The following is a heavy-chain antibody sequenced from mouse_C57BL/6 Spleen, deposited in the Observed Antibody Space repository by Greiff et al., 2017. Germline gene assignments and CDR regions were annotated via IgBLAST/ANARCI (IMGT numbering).Heavy chain of an antibody. CDR2: IHPNSGST. V-gene: IGHV1-64*01. CDR3: ARSDLYYGNYPLYH. J-gene: IGHJ2*01. Sequence: QVQLQQPGAELVKPGASVKLSCKASGYTFTSYWMHWVKQRPGQGLEWIGMIHPNSGSTNYNEKFKSKATLTVDKSSSTAYMQLSSLTSEDSAVYYCARSDLYYGNYPLYHWGQGTTLTVSS. CDR1: GYTFTSYW. D-gene: IGHD2-1*01.